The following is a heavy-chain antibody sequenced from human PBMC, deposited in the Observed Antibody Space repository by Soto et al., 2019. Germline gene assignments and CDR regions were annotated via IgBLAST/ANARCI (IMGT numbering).Heavy chain of an antibody. J-gene: IGHJ3*02. CDR1: GFTFSSYA. D-gene: IGHD2-15*01. CDR3: ARVRGYCSGGSCYLGAFDI. CDR2: ISYDGSNK. Sequence: QVQLVESGGGVVQPGRSLRLSCAASGFTFSSYAMHWVRQAPGKGLEWVAVISYDGSNKYYADSVKGRFTISRDNSKNTLYLQMNSLRAEDTAVYYCARVRGYCSGGSCYLGAFDIWGQGTMVTVSS. V-gene: IGHV3-30-3*01.